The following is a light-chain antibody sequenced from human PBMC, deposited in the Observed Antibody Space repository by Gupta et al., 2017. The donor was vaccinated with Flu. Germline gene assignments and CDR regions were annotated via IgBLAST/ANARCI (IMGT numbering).Light chain of an antibody. CDR1: NIGSKN. CDR2: RDS. Sequence: SYELTQPLSVSVALGPTARITCGGNNIGSKNVHWYQQKPGQAPVLVIYRDSNRPSGIPERFSGSHSGNTATLTISRAQAGDEADYYCQVWDSSTHVVFGGGTKLTVL. CDR3: QVWDSSTHVV. J-gene: IGLJ2*01. V-gene: IGLV3-9*01.